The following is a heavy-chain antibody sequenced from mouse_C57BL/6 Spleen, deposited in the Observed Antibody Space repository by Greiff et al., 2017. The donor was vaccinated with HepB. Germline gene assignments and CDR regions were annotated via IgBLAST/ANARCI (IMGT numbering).Heavy chain of an antibody. CDR1: GFTFSDYG. CDR2: ISNLAYSI. D-gene: IGHD2-4*01. V-gene: IGHV5-15*01. J-gene: IGHJ4*01. Sequence: DVQLVESGGGLVQPGGSLKLSCAASGFTFSDYGMAWVRQAPRKGPEWVAFISNLAYSIYYADTVTGRFTISRENAKNTLYLEMSSLRSEDTAMYYCARHKDDYGDAMDYWGQGTSVTVSS. CDR3: ARHKDDYGDAMDY.